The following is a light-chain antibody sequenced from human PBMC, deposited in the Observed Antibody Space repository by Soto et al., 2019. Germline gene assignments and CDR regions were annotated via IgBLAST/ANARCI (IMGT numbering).Light chain of an antibody. CDR2: AAS. J-gene: IGKJ4*01. CDR3: QQSNSFPLT. CDR1: QGISSW. V-gene: IGKV1-12*01. Sequence: DIQMTQSPSSVSASVGDRVTLTCRASQGISSWLAWFQQKPGEPPRLLIYAASSLHTGVPSRFSGSGSGTDFPLTISSLQHEDFATYYCQQSNSFPLTFGGGTKVESK.